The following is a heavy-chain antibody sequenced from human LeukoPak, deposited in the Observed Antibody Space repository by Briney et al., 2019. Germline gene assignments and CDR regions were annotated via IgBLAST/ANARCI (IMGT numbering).Heavy chain of an antibody. Sequence: SETLSLTCAVSPYSISSGYYWGWTRQPPGKGLEWIGSIYHSGSAYYNPSLKSRVTISVDTSKNQFSLNLSSVTAADTAVYYCARDGYCSGGSCYPYYFDYWGQGALVTVSS. D-gene: IGHD2-15*01. CDR2: IYHSGSA. CDR1: PYSISSGYY. J-gene: IGHJ4*02. V-gene: IGHV4-38-2*02. CDR3: ARDGYCSGGSCYPYYFDY.